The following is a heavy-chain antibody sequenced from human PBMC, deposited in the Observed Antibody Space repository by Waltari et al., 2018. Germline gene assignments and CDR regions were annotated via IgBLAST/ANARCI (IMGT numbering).Heavy chain of an antibody. V-gene: IGHV3-73*01. CDR2: IRSRTKGDAT. CDR3: IRPFELGID. CDR1: ALIFSDFA. Sequence: EVQLVESGGALVQPGGSLKLSCADSALIFSDFAIHWVRQASGKGPEWVGRIRSRTKGDATAYSPSVEGRFTSSRDDSKNAVYLQMNSLNTDDTAVYYCIRPFELGIDWGQGTLVTVSS. J-gene: IGHJ4*02. D-gene: IGHD7-27*01.